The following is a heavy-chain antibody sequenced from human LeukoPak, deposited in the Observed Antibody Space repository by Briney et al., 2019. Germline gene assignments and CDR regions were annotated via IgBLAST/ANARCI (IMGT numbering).Heavy chain of an antibody. CDR1: GFNFSTYG. CDR2: ISCDGINK. J-gene: IGHJ4*02. D-gene: IGHD6-13*01. CDR3: ARGRTSSWYFDY. V-gene: IGHV3-30*03. Sequence: GRSLRLSCAASGFNFSTYGMHWVRQAPGKGLEWVAVISCDGINKYYADSVKGRFTISRDNSKNMLYLQMSSLRAEDTAVYYCARGRTSSWYFDYWGQGTLVTVSS.